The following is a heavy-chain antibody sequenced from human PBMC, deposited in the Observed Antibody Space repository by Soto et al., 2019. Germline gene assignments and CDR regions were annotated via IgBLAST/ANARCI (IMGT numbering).Heavy chain of an antibody. CDR1: GGSFSGYY. V-gene: IGHV4-34*01. J-gene: IGHJ4*02. CDR3: ARGSNIVVVTATLNFGLFDY. D-gene: IGHD2-21*02. CDR2: INHSGST. Sequence: QVQLQQWGAGLLKPSETLSLTCAVYGGSFSGYYWSWIRQPPGRGLEWIGEINHSGSTNYNPSLKSRVTISVDTSKNQFSLKLSSVTAADTAVYYCARGSNIVVVTATLNFGLFDYWGQGTLVTVSS.